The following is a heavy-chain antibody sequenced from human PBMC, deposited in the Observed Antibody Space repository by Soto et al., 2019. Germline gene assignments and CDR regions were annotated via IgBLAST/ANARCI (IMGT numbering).Heavy chain of an antibody. V-gene: IGHV4-39*01. CDR2: TYYSGST. J-gene: IGHJ6*03. CDR3: ARLIRFLNYMDV. D-gene: IGHD3-3*01. Sequence: SETLSLTCTVSGGSISSSSYYWGWVRQPPGKGLEWIGSTYYSGSTYYNPSLKSRVTIFVDTSKNQFSLKLSSVTAADTAVYYCARLIRFLNYMDVWGKGTTVTVSS. CDR1: GGSISSSSYY.